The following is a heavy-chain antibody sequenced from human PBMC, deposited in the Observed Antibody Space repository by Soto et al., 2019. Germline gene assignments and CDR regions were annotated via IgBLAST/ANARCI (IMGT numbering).Heavy chain of an antibody. CDR1: GYSFTSYW. CDR2: IYPGDSDT. CDR3: ARRGDSAAAGKPFDY. V-gene: IGHV5-51*01. Sequence: GESLKISCKGSGYSFTSYWIGWVRQMPGKGLEWMGIIYPGDSDTRYSPSFQGQVAISADKSISTAYLQWSSLKASDTAMYYCARRGDSAAAGKPFDYWGQGTLVTVSS. D-gene: IGHD6-13*01. J-gene: IGHJ4*02.